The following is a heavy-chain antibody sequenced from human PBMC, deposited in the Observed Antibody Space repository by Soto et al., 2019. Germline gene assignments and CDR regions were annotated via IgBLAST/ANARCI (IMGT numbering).Heavy chain of an antibody. CDR2: INQDGSEK. J-gene: IGHJ6*03. CDR1: GFTFSSDW. Sequence: GGSLRLSCAASGFTFSSDWMSWVRQAPGKGLEWVACINQDGSEKYYVDSVKGRFTISRDTAKNSLYLQMNSLRAEDTAVYYCARHSARTLNFLGSWGKG. D-gene: IGHD3-16*01. CDR3: ARHSARTLNFLGS. V-gene: IGHV3-7*01.